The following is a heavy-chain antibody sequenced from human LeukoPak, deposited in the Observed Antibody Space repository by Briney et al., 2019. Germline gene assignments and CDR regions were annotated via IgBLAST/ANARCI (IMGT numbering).Heavy chain of an antibody. D-gene: IGHD3-10*01. CDR2: ISMDGSDR. CDR1: GFTFSGYW. J-gene: IGHJ5*02. CDR3: ASMGEPSGGS. Sequence: TGGSLRLSCATSGFTFSGYWMHWVRQAPGKGLEWVSRISMDGSDRTYADSVKGRFTISRDNAKKTLYLQMNSLRAEDTAVYHCASMGEPSGGSWGQGTPVTVSS. V-gene: IGHV3-74*03.